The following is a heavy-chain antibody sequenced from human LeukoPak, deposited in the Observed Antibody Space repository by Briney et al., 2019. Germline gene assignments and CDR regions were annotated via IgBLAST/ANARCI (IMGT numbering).Heavy chain of an antibody. CDR3: ARVGVFGVVSDS. J-gene: IGHJ4*02. CDR1: GGSFSSYY. D-gene: IGHD3-3*01. CDR2: IYYSGST. Sequence: PSETLSLTCTISGGSFSSYYWNWIRQPPGKGLEWIGSIYYSGSTYYSPSLKSRVTISVDTSKIQFSLRLSSVTAADTAVYYCARVGVFGVVSDSWGQGILVTVSS. V-gene: IGHV4-39*01.